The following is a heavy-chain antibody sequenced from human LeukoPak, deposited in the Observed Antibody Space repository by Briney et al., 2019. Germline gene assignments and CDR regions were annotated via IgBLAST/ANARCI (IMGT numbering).Heavy chain of an antibody. D-gene: IGHD1-26*01. CDR3: ARDGVGAYNWFDP. CDR1: GFTFRSYA. J-gene: IGHJ5*02. CDR2: ISSNGDNT. Sequence: GGPLRLSCAASGFTFRSYAMYWVRQAPGKGLEYVSAISSNGDNTYYASSVKGRFTTSRDNSKNTLYLQMGSLRAEDMAVYYCARDGVGAYNWFDPWGQGTLVTVSS. V-gene: IGHV3-64*01.